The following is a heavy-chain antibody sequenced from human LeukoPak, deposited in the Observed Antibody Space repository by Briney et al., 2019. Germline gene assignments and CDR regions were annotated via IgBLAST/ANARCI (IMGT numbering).Heavy chain of an antibody. CDR3: ARVSDSSGNNFDY. V-gene: IGHV3-23*01. CDR1: GFTVSGDY. Sequence: GGSLRLSCAVSGFTVSGDYMSWVRQAPGKGLEWVSVISGSGGSTYYADSVEGRFTVSRDNSKNTLYLQMNSLRAEDTAVYYCARVSDSSGNNFDYWGQGTLVTVSS. CDR2: ISGSGGST. J-gene: IGHJ4*02. D-gene: IGHD1-26*01.